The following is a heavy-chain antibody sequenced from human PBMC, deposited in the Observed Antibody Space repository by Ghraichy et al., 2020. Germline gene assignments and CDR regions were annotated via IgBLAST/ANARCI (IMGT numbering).Heavy chain of an antibody. Sequence: ASVKVSCKVSGYTLTELSMHWVRQAPGKGLEWMGGFDPEDGETIYAQKFQGRVTMTEDTSTDTAYMELSSLRSEDTAVYYCATDFIAARPDYYYGMDVWGQGTTVTVSS. V-gene: IGHV1-24*01. D-gene: IGHD6-6*01. CDR2: FDPEDGET. CDR1: GYTLTELS. J-gene: IGHJ6*02. CDR3: ATDFIAARPDYYYGMDV.